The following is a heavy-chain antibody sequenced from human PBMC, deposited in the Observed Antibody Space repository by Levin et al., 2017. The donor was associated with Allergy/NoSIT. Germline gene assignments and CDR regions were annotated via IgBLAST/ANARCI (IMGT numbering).Heavy chain of an antibody. CDR1: GFIFSDAW. CDR2: IINLGNGGTP. Sequence: KAGGSLRLSCAASGFIFSDAWMNWVRQAPGKGLEWVAHIINLGNGGTPDYAAPVKGRFAISRDDSRNMVYLQMNNLNTEDSAVYYCVADPPGRSPGADYWGQGTPVIVSS. J-gene: IGHJ4*02. V-gene: IGHV3-15*07. D-gene: IGHD2-8*02. CDR3: VADPPGRSPGADY.